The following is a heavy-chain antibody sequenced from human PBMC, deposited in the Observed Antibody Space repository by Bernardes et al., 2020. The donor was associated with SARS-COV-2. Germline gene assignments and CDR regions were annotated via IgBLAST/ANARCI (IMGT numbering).Heavy chain of an antibody. J-gene: IGHJ4*02. CDR3: ARVGFSNLYYFDY. V-gene: IGHV3-21*06. Sequence: VGSLSLSCAASGFTFSSYTMNWVRQAPGKGLEWISSISTSSSYISYSDSVRGRFTISRDNAKNSVSLQMNSLRAEDTAVYYCARVGFSNLYYFDYWGQGTPVTVSS. D-gene: IGHD4-4*01. CDR2: ISTSSSYI. CDR1: GFTFSSYT.